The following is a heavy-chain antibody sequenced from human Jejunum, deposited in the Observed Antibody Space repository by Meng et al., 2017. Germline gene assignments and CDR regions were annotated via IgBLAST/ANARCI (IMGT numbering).Heavy chain of an antibody. CDR1: GVSVTTPNW. V-gene: IGHV4-4*02. CDR3: ARVREVPLGTGDWFDP. CDR2: IYHTGST. J-gene: IGHJ5*02. D-gene: IGHD1/OR15-1a*01. Sequence: LQESGPWMGKPSGTLALTCAGSGVSVTTPNWWSWVRHSPGKGLEWIGEIYHTGSTNYNPSLKSRVSVSMDGSKKQFSLKLTSVTAADTAVYFCARVREVPLGTGDWFDPWGQGTLVTVSS.